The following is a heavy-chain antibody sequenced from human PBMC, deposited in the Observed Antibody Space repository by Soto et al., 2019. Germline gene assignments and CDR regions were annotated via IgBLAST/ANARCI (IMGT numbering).Heavy chain of an antibody. V-gene: IGHV4-59*01. J-gene: IGHJ4*02. Sequence: SETLSLTCTVSGGSISSYYWIWIRQPPGKGLEWIGDISYSGSTNYNPSLKSRPTISVDTSKNQFSLKLRSVTAADTAVYYCARASPYGDYALDYWGQGTLVTVSS. D-gene: IGHD4-17*01. CDR3: ARASPYGDYALDY. CDR1: GGSISSYY. CDR2: ISYSGST.